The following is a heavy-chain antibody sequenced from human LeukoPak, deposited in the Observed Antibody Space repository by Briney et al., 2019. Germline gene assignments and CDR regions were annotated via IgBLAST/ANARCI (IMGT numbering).Heavy chain of an antibody. CDR2: IYSSETT. D-gene: IGHD3-22*01. Sequence: ASETLSLTCGVSGGSITSNNWWSWVRQPPGKGLEWIGEIYSSETTKHNPSLKSRVTISVDKSKNQFFLRLSSVTAADTAVYYCARRPPYYNTSGYYFEYWGQGTLVTVSS. V-gene: IGHV4-4*02. CDR1: GGSITSNNW. CDR3: ARRPPYYNTSGYYFEY. J-gene: IGHJ4*02.